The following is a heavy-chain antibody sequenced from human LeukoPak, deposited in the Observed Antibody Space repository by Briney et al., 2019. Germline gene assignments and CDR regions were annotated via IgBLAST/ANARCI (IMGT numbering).Heavy chain of an antibody. D-gene: IGHD6-19*01. J-gene: IGHJ4*02. CDR3: AKNQGQWLVPVDY. CDR2: MSGSGGST. V-gene: IGHV3-23*01. Sequence: GGSLRLSCAASGFTVSSNYMSWVRQAPGKGLEWVSSMSGSGGSTYYADSVKGRFTISRDNSKNTLYLQMNNLRAEDTALYYCAKNQGQWLVPVDYWGQGTLVTVSS. CDR1: GFTVSSNY.